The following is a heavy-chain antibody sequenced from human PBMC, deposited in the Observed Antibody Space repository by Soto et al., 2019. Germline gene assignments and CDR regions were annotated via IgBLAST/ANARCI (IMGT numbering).Heavy chain of an antibody. Sequence: KSGGSLRLSCAGSGFTFSDYFITWIRQAPGQGLEWISYINNDATYRNYADSVKGRFTVSRDNAKNPVFLQMNSLRPEDTALYCCGKGDTIFGVVDDWGPGTLVTVS. CDR1: GFTFSDYF. CDR3: GKGDTIFGVVDD. CDR2: INNDATYR. J-gene: IGHJ4*02. V-gene: IGHV3-11*06. D-gene: IGHD3-3*01.